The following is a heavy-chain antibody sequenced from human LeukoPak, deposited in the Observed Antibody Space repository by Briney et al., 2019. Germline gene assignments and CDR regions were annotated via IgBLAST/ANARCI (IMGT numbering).Heavy chain of an antibody. CDR2: ISAYDGNT. V-gene: IGHV1-18*01. Sequence: GASVKVSCKASGYTFTSYGISWVRQAPGQGLEWMGWISAYDGNTNYAQKLQGRVTMTTDTSTSTAYMELRSLRSDDTAVYYCARGSGYSSGWYDYYYYYMDVWGKGTTVTISS. D-gene: IGHD6-19*01. CDR3: ARGSGYSSGWYDYYYYYMDV. CDR1: GYTFTSYG. J-gene: IGHJ6*03.